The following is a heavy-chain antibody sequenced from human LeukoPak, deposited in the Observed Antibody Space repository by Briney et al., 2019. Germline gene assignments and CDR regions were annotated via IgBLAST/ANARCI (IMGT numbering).Heavy chain of an antibody. D-gene: IGHD6-6*01. CDR3: ARGSIAARRAFDI. J-gene: IGHJ3*02. CDR1: GGSISSYY. CDR2: IYYSGST. Sequence: SETLSLTGTVPGGSISSYYWSWSRQPPGKGLEWIGYIYYSGSTNYNPYVKSRVNISVDTSKNQFSIKLSSVTAADTAVYYCARGSIAARRAFDIWGQGTMVTVSS. V-gene: IGHV4-59*01.